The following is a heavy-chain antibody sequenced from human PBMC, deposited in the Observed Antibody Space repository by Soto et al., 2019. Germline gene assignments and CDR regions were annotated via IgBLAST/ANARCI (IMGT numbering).Heavy chain of an antibody. Sequence: EVQLLESGGGLVQPGGSLRLSCAASGFTFSNYAMSWVRQAPGKGLEWVSGISGSGVSTYYADSVKGRFTISSDNSKNTLYLQMNSLRAEDTAVYYCAKLARSDCYSSEDYWGQGTLVTVSS. J-gene: IGHJ4*02. CDR1: GFTFSNYA. CDR2: ISGSGVST. D-gene: IGHD2-21*02. V-gene: IGHV3-23*01. CDR3: AKLARSDCYSSEDY.